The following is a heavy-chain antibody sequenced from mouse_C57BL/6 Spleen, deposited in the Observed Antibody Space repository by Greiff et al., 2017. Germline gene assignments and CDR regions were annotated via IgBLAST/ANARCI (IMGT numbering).Heavy chain of an antibody. CDR3: ARHYYGSSFDY. D-gene: IGHD1-1*01. CDR1: GFTFSDYG. CDR2: ISSGSSTI. J-gene: IGHJ2*01. Sequence: EVKVEESGGGLVKPGGSLKLSCAASGFTFSDYGMHWVRQAPEKGLEWVAYISSGSSTIYYADTVKGRFTISRDNAKNTLFLQMTSRRSEDTAMYYCARHYYGSSFDYWGQGTTLTVSS. V-gene: IGHV5-17*01.